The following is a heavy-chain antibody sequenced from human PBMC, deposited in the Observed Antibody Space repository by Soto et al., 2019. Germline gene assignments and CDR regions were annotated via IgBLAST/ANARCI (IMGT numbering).Heavy chain of an antibody. CDR3: ARVNIYDSSGYYYVDAFDI. CDR1: GYTFTSYY. Sequence: WASVKVSCKASGYTFTSYYMHWVRQAPGQGLEWMGIINPSGGSTSYAQKFQGRVTMTRDTSTSTVYMELSSLRSEDTAVYYCARVNIYDSSGYYYVDAFDIWGQGTMVTVSS. D-gene: IGHD3-22*01. CDR2: INPSGGST. V-gene: IGHV1-46*01. J-gene: IGHJ3*02.